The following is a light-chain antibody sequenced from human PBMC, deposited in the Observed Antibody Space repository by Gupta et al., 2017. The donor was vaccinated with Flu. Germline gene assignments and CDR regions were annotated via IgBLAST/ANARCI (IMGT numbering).Light chain of an antibody. CDR1: SNDIGRYNY. Sequence: QSALTQPTSVSGSPGQSITISCTGTSNDIGRYNYFSWYQHHPGKAHKRIIYEVTNRPSGVSDRFSGSKSGNTASLNIAGLQAEEEADYDCNSCTSTSTPLVFGGGTKLTVL. V-gene: IGLV2-14*01. CDR2: EVT. CDR3: NSCTSTSTPLV. J-gene: IGLJ2*01.